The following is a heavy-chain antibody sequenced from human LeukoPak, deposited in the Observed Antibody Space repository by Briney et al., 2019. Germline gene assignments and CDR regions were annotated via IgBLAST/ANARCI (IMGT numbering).Heavy chain of an antibody. CDR1: GFTVSSNY. CDR3: ASGYSFPYYFDY. J-gene: IGHJ4*02. V-gene: IGHV3-66*01. Sequence: GGSLRLSCAASGFTVSSNYMNWVRQAPGKGLEWVSVIYTSGSTYYADSVKGRFTISRDDSKNTLYLQMNSLRAEDTAVYYCASGYSFPYYFDYWGQGTLVTVSP. D-gene: IGHD5-18*01. CDR2: IYTSGST.